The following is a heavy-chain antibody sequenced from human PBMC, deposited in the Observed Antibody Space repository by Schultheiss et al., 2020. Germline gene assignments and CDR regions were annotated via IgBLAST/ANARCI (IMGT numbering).Heavy chain of an antibody. Sequence: GESLKISCAASGFTFSSYSMNWVRQAPGKGLEWVSSISSSSSYIYYADSVKGRFTISRDNAKNSLYLQMNSLRAEDTAVYYCAREGSGQWLVSYYYYGMDVWGQGTTVTVSS. D-gene: IGHD6-19*01. CDR1: GFTFSSYS. V-gene: IGHV3-21*01. J-gene: IGHJ6*02. CDR3: AREGSGQWLVSYYYYGMDV. CDR2: ISSSSSYI.